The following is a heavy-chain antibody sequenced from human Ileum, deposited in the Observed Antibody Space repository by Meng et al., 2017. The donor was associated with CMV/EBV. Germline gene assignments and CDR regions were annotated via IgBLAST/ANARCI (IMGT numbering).Heavy chain of an antibody. V-gene: IGHV2-5*01. Sequence: SGPTLVKPTETLTLTCDFSGFSLSTSRVGVGWIRQSPGKAPEWLALIYWNDDKRFSPSLKNRLTITKDTSKNQVVLTMTNMDPVDTGTYYCARRFNEFCGSTSCTNWFDSWGQGILVTVSS. J-gene: IGHJ5*01. CDR2: IYWNDDK. D-gene: IGHD2-2*01. CDR1: GFSLSTSRVG. CDR3: ARRFNEFCGSTSCTNWFDS.